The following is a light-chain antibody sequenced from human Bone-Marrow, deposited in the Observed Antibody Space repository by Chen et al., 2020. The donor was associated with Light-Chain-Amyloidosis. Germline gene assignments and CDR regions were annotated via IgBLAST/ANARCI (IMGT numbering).Light chain of an antibody. Sequence: QSALTPPAYVSGSPVQSRTISCTGTSSDVGGDNNVSWYQQHPDKALKLMIYEVTNRPSWVPDRFSGSKSDNTASLTISGLQTEDEAEYFCSSYTITNTLVFGSGTRVTVL. CDR3: SSYTITNTLV. CDR2: EVT. J-gene: IGLJ1*01. CDR1: SSDVGGDNN. V-gene: IGLV2-14*01.